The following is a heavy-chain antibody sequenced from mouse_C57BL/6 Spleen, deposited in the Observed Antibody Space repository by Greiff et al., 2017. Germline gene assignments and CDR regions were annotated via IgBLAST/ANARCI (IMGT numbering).Heavy chain of an antibody. CDR2: IYPGDGDT. D-gene: IGHD2-1*01. CDR1: GYAFSSYW. CDR3: ARCGNYVDWYFDV. V-gene: IGHV1-80*01. Sequence: QVQLQQSGAELVKPGASVKISCKASGYAFSSYWMNWVKQRPGKGLEWIGQIYPGDGDTNYNGKFKGKATLTADKSSSTAYMQLSSLTSEDSAVYCCARCGNYVDWYFDVWGTGTTVTVSS. J-gene: IGHJ1*03.